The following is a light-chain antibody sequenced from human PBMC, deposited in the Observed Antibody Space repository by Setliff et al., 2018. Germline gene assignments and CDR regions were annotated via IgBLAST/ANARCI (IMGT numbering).Light chain of an antibody. CDR3: SSYAGSNNPYV. J-gene: IGLJ1*01. Sequence: QSALTRPASVSGSPGQSITISCTGTSSDVGGYNYVSWYQQHPGKAPKLMIYDVSKRPSGVSNRFSGSKSGNTASLTISGLQAEDEADYYCSSYAGSNNPYVFGTGTKSPS. V-gene: IGLV2-14*01. CDR1: SSDVGGYNY. CDR2: DVS.